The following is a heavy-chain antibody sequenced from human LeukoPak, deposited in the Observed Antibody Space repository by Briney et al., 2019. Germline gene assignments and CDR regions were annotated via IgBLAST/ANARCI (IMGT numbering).Heavy chain of an antibody. CDR1: GFNFNDYY. CDR2: IASSADDI. Sequence: GGSLRLSCAASGFNFNDYYMSWIRQAPGKGLEWLSYIASSADDIYYADSVKGRFTISRDNAKNSLYLQMNSLRVEDTAVYYCASGSSSVGYWGQGTLVTVSS. V-gene: IGHV3-11*01. J-gene: IGHJ4*02. CDR3: ASGSSSVGY. D-gene: IGHD6-6*01.